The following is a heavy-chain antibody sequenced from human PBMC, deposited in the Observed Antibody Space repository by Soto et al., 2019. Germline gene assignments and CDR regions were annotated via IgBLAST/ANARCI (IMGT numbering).Heavy chain of an antibody. J-gene: IGHJ6*02. CDR2: ISSSGTYI. CDR3: ARDPSDCSSTSCWGYYALDV. Sequence: GGSLRLSCAASGFTFSTYSMNWVRQAPGKGLEWVSSISSSGTYIHYADSLKGRFTISRDNAKNSLYLQMISLRAEDTAVYYCARDPSDCSSTSCWGYYALDVWGQGTPVTVSS. D-gene: IGHD2-2*01. V-gene: IGHV3-21*01. CDR1: GFTFSTYS.